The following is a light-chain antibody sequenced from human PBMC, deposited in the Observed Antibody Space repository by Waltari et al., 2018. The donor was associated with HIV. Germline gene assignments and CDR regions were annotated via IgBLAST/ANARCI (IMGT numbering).Light chain of an antibody. V-gene: IGLV2-14*01. CDR1: SSDVGGYNY. Sequence: QSALTQPASVSGSPGQSITISCTGTSSDVGGYNYVSWYQQHPGKAPTLILYEVSNRPGGVSNRVCGSKSGNTASLTISGLQAEDEADYDCSSYTSSSTLGVCGGGTKLTVL. J-gene: IGLJ2*01. CDR2: EVS. CDR3: SSYTSSSTLGV.